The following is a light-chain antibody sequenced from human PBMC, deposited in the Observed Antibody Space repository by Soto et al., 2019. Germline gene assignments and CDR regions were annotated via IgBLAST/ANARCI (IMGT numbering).Light chain of an antibody. CDR2: KGT. CDR1: SDDVGAYNS. J-gene: IGLJ1*01. CDR3: CSSAPESTYV. Sequence: QSVLAQPASVSGSPGQSITISCTGTSDDVGAYNSVSWYQQLPHKAPQVILYKGTQRPSGVSSRFSGSTSGNAASLTISGLQADHEADYFCCSSAPESTYVFGTGTKVTVL. V-gene: IGLV2-23*01.